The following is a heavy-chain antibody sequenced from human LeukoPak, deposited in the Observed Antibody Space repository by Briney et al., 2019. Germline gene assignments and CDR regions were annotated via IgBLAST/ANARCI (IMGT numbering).Heavy chain of an antibody. CDR3: ARLGYSYGVGY. D-gene: IGHD5-18*01. Sequence: GGSLRLSCAASGFTFSSYAMHWVRQAPGKGLEWVAVISYDGSNKYYADSVKGRFTISRDNSENTLYLQMNSLRAEDTAVYYCARLGYSYGVGYWGQGTLVTVSS. V-gene: IGHV3-30*01. CDR1: GFTFSSYA. J-gene: IGHJ4*02. CDR2: ISYDGSNK.